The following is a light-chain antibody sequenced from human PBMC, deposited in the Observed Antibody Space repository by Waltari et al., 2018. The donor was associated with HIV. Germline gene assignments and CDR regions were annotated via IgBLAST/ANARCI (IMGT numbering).Light chain of an antibody. CDR3: SSYTINNDYV. J-gene: IGLJ1*01. CDR1: SSDVGRYNY. Sequence: QSALTQPASMSGSPGQSITISCTGTSSDVGRYNYVSWYQHHPGKAPKLMIYEVLNRPSGISNRFSGSKAGNTASLTISGLQAEDEADYYCSSYTINNDYVFGTGTRVTVL. CDR2: EVL. V-gene: IGLV2-14*01.